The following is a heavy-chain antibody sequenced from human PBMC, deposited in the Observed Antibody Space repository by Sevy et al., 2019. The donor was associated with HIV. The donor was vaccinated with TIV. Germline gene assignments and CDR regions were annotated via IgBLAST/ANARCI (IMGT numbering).Heavy chain of an antibody. V-gene: IGHV3-21*01. J-gene: IGHJ4*02. Sequence: GGSLRLSCAASGFTFSSYSMNWVRQAPGKGLEWVSSISSSSSYIYYADSVKGRFTISRDNAKNSLYLQMNSLRAEDTAVYYCARRGVGATRGYYFDYWGQRTLVTVSS. CDR2: ISSSSSYI. CDR3: ARRGVGATRGYYFDY. D-gene: IGHD1-26*01. CDR1: GFTFSSYS.